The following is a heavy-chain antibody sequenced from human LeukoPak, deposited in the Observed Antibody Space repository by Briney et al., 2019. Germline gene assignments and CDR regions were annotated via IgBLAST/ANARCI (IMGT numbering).Heavy chain of an antibody. CDR1: GFTFSNAW. Sequence: GGSLRLSCAASGFTFSNAWMSWVRRAPGRGLEWVGRIKSKTDGGTTDYAAPVKGRFTISRDDSKNTLPLQMNSPKTEDTAVYYCTSRSHMFGGAFDIWGQGTMVTVS. D-gene: IGHD3-16*01. V-gene: IGHV3-15*01. CDR3: TSRSHMFGGAFDI. CDR2: IKSKTDGGTT. J-gene: IGHJ3*02.